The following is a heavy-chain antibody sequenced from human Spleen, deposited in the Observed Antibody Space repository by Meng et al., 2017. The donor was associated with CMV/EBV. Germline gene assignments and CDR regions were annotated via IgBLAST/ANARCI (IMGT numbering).Heavy chain of an antibody. Sequence: LSLTCAASGVSFSNYWMSWVRQAPGKGLDWVANIGQRGGDRDYAGSVRGRFTISRDNAKNSLYLQMNSLRVEDTAVYYCVPHDFPMDVWGQGTTVTSP. D-gene: IGHD3-3*01. V-gene: IGHV3-7*01. CDR1: GVSFSNYW. J-gene: IGHJ6*02. CDR2: IGQRGGDR. CDR3: VPHDFPMDV.